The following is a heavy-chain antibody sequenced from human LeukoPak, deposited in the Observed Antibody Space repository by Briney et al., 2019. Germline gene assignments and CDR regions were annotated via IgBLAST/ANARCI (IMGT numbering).Heavy chain of an antibody. CDR2: IYHSGST. J-gene: IGHJ4*02. D-gene: IGHD3-16*01. Sequence: QPSETLSLTCAVSGYSISSGYYWGWIRQPPGKGLEWIGSIYHSGSTYYNPSLKSRVTIAVDTSKSQCSLKLSSVTAADTAVYYCAREKFNYDLLHYFDYWGQGTLVTVSS. CDR1: GYSISSGYY. CDR3: AREKFNYDLLHYFDY. V-gene: IGHV4-38-2*02.